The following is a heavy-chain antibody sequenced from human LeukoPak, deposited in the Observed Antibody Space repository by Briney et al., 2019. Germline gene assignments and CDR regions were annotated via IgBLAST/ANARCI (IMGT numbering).Heavy chain of an antibody. CDR3: ARGRYYDYVWGSYRSKYNWFDP. D-gene: IGHD3-16*02. J-gene: IGHJ5*02. CDR1: GGSFSGYY. V-gene: IGHV4-34*01. Sequence: PSETLSLTCAVYGGSFSGYYWSRIRQPPGKGLEWIGEINHSGSTNYNPSLKSRVTISVDTSKNQFSLKLSSVTAADTAVYYCARGRYYDYVWGSYRSKYNWFDPWGQGTLVTVSS. CDR2: INHSGST.